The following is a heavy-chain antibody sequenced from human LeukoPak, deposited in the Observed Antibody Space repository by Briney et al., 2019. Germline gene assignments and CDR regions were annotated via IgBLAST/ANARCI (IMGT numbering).Heavy chain of an antibody. J-gene: IGHJ4*02. CDR2: ISSSSSYI. Sequence: GGSLRLSCAASGFTFSSYSMNWVRQAPGKGLEWVSSISSSSSYIYYADSVKGRFTISRDNAKNSLYLQMTSLTAEDTAVYYCAKGSGASRPYYLDYWGRGTLVTVSS. D-gene: IGHD3-10*01. CDR1: GFTFSSYS. V-gene: IGHV3-21*04. CDR3: AKGSGASRPYYLDY.